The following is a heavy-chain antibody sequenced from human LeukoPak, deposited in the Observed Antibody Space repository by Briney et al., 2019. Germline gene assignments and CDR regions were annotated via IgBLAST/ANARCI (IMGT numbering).Heavy chain of an antibody. CDR1: GFTFSSYS. Sequence: GGSLRLSCAASGFTFSSYSMNWVRQAPGKGLEWVSYISSSSSTIYYADSVKGRFTISRDNAKNSLYPQMNSLRAEDTAVYYCARKRSGWYLDYWGQGTLVTVSS. CDR3: ARKRSGWYLDY. D-gene: IGHD6-19*01. J-gene: IGHJ4*02. V-gene: IGHV3-48*04. CDR2: ISSSSSTI.